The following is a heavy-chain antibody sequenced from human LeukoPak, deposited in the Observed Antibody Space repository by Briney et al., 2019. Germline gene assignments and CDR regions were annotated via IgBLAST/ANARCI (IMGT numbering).Heavy chain of an antibody. CDR1: GGSISSYH. J-gene: IGHJ4*02. Sequence: SDTLSLTCTVSGGSISSYHWTWIRQPAGKGLEWIGHIYTTGSTNYNPSLKSRVTISVDKSKNRFSLKLSSVTAADTAVYYCARNADSSNWYSDSWGQGTLVTVSS. CDR3: ARNADSSNWYSDS. V-gene: IGHV4-4*07. D-gene: IGHD6-13*01. CDR2: IYTTGST.